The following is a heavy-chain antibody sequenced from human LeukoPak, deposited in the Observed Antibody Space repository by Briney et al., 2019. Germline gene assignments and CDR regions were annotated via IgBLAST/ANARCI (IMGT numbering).Heavy chain of an antibody. CDR1: GFTFSSYG. V-gene: IGHV3-30*02. CDR2: IRYDGSNK. D-gene: IGHD2-21*01. J-gene: IGHJ4*02. Sequence: GGSLRLSCAASGFTFSSYGMHWVRQAPGKGLEWVAFIRYDGSNKYYADSVKGRFTISRDNANNSLYLQMSSLRAEDTAVYYCARDFSHIYWGQGTLVTVSS. CDR3: ARDFSHIY.